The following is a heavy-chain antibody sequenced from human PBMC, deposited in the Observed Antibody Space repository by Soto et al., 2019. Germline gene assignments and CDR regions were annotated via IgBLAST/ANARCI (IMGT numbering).Heavy chain of an antibody. V-gene: IGHV1-3*01. CDR2: INAGNGNT. Sequence: ASVKVSCKAPGYTFTSYAMHWVRPAPGQRLEWMGWINAGNGNTKYSQKFQGRVTITRDTSASTAYMELSSLRSEDTAVYYCASDPGTSSYHYYGIDFWGRGSTVTGSS. CDR1: GYTFTSYA. J-gene: IGHJ6*02. CDR3: ASDPGTSSYHYYGIDF. D-gene: IGHD1-1*01.